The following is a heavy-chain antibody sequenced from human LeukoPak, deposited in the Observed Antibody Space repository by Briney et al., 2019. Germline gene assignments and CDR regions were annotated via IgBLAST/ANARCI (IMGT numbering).Heavy chain of an antibody. CDR1: GFSVINSY. D-gene: IGHD6-13*01. Sequence: GGSLRLSCAASGFSVINSYMRCVRQAPGKGLDWVSVVWVDGNTYHADSVKGRFTASRDNSKNTLYLQMNSLRAEDTAVYYCGGFQFPAAGRDASDVCCQGTMVTVSS. CDR2: VWVDGNT. CDR3: GGFQFPAAGRDASDV. V-gene: IGHV3-53*01. J-gene: IGHJ3*01.